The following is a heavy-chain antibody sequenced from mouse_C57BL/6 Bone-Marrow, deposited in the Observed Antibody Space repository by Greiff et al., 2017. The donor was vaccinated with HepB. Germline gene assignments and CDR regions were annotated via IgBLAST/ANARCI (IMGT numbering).Heavy chain of an antibody. V-gene: IGHV5-17*01. CDR2: ISSGSSTI. J-gene: IGHJ3*01. Sequence: EVMLVESGGGLVKPGGSLKLSCAASGFTFSDYGMHWVRQAPEKGLEWVAYISSGSSTIYYADTVKGRFTISRDNAKNTLFLQMTSLRSEDTAMYYCARKYDGYYEAWFAYWGQGTLVTVSA. D-gene: IGHD2-3*01. CDR3: ARKYDGYYEAWFAY. CDR1: GFTFSDYG.